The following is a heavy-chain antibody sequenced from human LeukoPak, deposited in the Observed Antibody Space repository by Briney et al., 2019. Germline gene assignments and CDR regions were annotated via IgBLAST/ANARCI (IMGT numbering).Heavy chain of an antibody. CDR3: ARAGSDYCGGDCPKFDY. CDR2: INPSGGST. CDR1: GYTFTSYY. Sequence: ASVKVSCKAFGYTFTSYYMHWVRQAPGQGLEWMGIINPSGGSTSYAQKFQGRVTMTRDTSTSTVYMELSSLRSEDTAVYYCARAGSDYCGGDCPKFDYWGQGTLVTVSS. D-gene: IGHD2-21*02. J-gene: IGHJ4*02. V-gene: IGHV1-46*01.